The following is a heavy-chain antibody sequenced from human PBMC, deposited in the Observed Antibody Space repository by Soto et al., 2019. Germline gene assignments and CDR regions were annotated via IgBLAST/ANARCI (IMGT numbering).Heavy chain of an antibody. Sequence: EASVKVSCKASGGTFSSYAISWVRQAPGQGLEWMGGIIPIFGTANYAQKFQGRVTITADESTSTAYMELSSLRSEDTAVYYCARGRAIVVVPAAMRRSPDAFDIWGQGTMVTVSS. D-gene: IGHD2-2*01. J-gene: IGHJ3*02. V-gene: IGHV1-69*13. CDR3: ARGRAIVVVPAAMRRSPDAFDI. CDR2: IIPIFGTA. CDR1: GGTFSSYA.